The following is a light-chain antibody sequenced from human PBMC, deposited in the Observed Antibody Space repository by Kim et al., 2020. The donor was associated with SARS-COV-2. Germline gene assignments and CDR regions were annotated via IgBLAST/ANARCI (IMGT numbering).Light chain of an antibody. J-gene: IGLJ2*01. Sequence: QSVTISCTGTSSDIDSYDRVSWFQQFPGTAPKLLIYEDRNRLSAVPARFSGSKSGNTASLTISGLQAEDEAIYYCSSYTLRTTWIFGGGTQLTVL. CDR1: SSDIDSYDR. V-gene: IGLV2-18*02. CDR3: SSYTLRTTWI. CDR2: EDR.